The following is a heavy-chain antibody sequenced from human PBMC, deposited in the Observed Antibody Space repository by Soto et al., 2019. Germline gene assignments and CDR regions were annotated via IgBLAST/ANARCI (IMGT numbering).Heavy chain of an antibody. CDR2: IYYSGST. CDR3: ARSFNYGSGSYLYGMDV. J-gene: IGHJ6*02. D-gene: IGHD3-10*01. V-gene: IGHV4-59*01. Sequence: PSETLSLTCTVSGGSISSYYWSWIRQPPGKGLEWIGYIYYSGSTNYNPSLKSRLTISVDTSKNQFSLKLSSVTAADTAVYYCARSFNYGSGSYLYGMDVWGQGTTVTVSS. CDR1: GGSISSYY.